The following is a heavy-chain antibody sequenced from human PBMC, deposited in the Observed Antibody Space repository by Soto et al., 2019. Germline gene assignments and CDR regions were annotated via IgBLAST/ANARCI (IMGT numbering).Heavy chain of an antibody. V-gene: IGHV4-59*08. D-gene: IGHD3-10*01. CDR1: GGSISSYY. CDR2: IYYSGST. J-gene: IGHJ4*02. Sequence: SETLSLTCTVSGGSISSYYWSWIRQPPGMGLEWIGYIYYSGSTNYNPSLKSRVTISVDTSKNQFSLKLNSMTAADTAVYYCARHNYGSGSTYFDYWGQGTLVTVSS. CDR3: ARHNYGSGSTYFDY.